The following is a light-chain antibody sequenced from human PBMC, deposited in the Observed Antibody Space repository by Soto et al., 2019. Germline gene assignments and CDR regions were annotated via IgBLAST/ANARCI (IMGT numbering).Light chain of an antibody. CDR2: AAS. V-gene: IGKV1-9*01. CDR1: QGISSY. Sequence: IQLTQSPSSLSASVGDRVTITCRASQGISSYLAWYQQKPGKGPKLLIYAASTLHNGVPSRFSGSGSGSDFTLTISSLQPEDFATYYCQQFINYPITCGQGTRLEIK. CDR3: QQFINYPIT. J-gene: IGKJ5*01.